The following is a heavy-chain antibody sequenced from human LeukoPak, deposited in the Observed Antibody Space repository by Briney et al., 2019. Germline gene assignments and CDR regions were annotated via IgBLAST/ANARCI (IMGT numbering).Heavy chain of an antibody. D-gene: IGHD1-14*01. CDR2: IDWDDDK. J-gene: IGHJ4*02. CDR3: ARTGSHYYFDY. CDR1: GGSISNYYW. V-gene: IGHV2-70*11. Sequence: TLSLTCTVSGGSISNYYWSWIRQPPGKALEWLARIDWDDDKYYSTSLKTRLTISKDTSKNQVVLTMTNMDPVDTATYYCARTGSHYYFDYWGQGTLVTVSS.